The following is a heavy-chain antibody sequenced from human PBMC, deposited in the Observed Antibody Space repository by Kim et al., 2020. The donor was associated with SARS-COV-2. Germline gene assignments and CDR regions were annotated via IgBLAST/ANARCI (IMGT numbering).Heavy chain of an antibody. J-gene: IGHJ4*02. V-gene: IGHV4-39*07. CDR2: ISYTGST. CDR1: GGSISGSSYF. D-gene: IGHD5-18*01. Sequence: SETLSLTCSVSGGSISGSSYFWGWIRQPPGKGLEFIGSISYTGSTFYNPSLKSRVTMSVDSSKNQFFLNLDSVTAADTAVYFCTRPDTALAVKVDYWGQGTLVTVSS. CDR3: TRPDTALAVKVDY.